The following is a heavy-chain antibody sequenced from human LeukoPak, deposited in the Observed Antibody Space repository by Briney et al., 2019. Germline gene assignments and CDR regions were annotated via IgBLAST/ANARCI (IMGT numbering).Heavy chain of an antibody. CDR2: NSGSGDTT. CDR3: AKDFGDCSNGVCYGKPFDY. CDR1: GFTFSRYA. D-gene: IGHD2-8*01. Sequence: PGGSLRLSCAASGFTFSRYAMSWARQAPGKGLEWVSGNSGSGDTTYYADPVKGRFTISRDNSKNTLYLQMNSLRAEDTAVYYCAKDFGDCSNGVCYGKPFDYWGQGTLVTASS. V-gene: IGHV3-23*01. J-gene: IGHJ4*02.